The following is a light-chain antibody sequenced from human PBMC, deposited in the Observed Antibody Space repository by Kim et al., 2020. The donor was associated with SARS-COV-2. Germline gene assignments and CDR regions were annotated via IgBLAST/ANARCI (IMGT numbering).Light chain of an antibody. J-gene: IGKJ4*01. CDR1: QDITNY. CDR3: QQYDDLPLT. V-gene: IGKV1-33*01. Sequence: DIQMTQSPSSLSASVGDRVTITCQASQDITNYLNWYQQKPGKAPKLLIYDATHLETGVPSRFSGSGSDTDFTFTISSLQPEDIATYYCQQYDDLPLTFGGGTKVDIK. CDR2: DAT.